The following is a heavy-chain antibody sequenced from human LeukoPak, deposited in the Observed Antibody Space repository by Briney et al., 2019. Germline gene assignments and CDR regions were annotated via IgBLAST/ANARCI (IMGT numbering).Heavy chain of an antibody. CDR1: ASTFSGYG. Sequence: GGSLRLSCAASASTFSGYGMSWVRQAPGKGLEWVSGISGSGSSTYYADSVKGRFTISRDNSKSILYLQMSSLRAEDTAAYYCAKDRVPVSMIWGQGTLVTVSS. V-gene: IGHV3-23*01. J-gene: IGHJ4*02. D-gene: IGHD3-22*01. CDR3: AKDRVPVSMI. CDR2: ISGSGSST.